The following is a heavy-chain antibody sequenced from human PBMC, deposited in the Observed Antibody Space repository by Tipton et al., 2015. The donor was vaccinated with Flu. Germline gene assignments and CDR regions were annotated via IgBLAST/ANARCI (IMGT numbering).Heavy chain of an antibody. CDR1: GGSFSGYY. D-gene: IGHD3-10*01. CDR3: ARESPWGTMVRGWFDP. CDR2: INHSGST. Sequence: LRLSCAVYGGSFSGYYWNWIRQPPGKGLEWIGEINHSGSTNYNPSLKSRVTISVDTSKNQFSLKLSSVTAADTAVYYCARESPWGTMVRGWFDPWGQGTLVTVSS. V-gene: IGHV4-34*01. J-gene: IGHJ5*02.